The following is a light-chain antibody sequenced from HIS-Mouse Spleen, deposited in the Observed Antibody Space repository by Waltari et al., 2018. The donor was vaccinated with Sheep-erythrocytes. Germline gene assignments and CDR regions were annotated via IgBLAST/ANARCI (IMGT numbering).Light chain of an antibody. CDR3: QQYYSTPYT. J-gene: IGKJ2*01. CDR1: QCVLYSSNNKNY. Sequence: DIVMTQSPDSLAVSLGERATINCKSSQCVLYSSNNKNYLALYQQKPGQPPKLLIYWASIREAGLPDRFSGSGSGTDFTLTIRSLEAEDVAVYSCQQYYSTPYTFGQGNKLEIK. CDR2: WAS. V-gene: IGKV4-1*01.